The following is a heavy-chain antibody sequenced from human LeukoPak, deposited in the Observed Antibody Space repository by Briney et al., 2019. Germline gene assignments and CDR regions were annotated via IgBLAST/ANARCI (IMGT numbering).Heavy chain of an antibody. J-gene: IGHJ4*02. Sequence: GGSLRLSCAASGSTFSDYAMHWVRQAPGKGLEWVAVLSYGGTNKYYADSVKGRFTISRDNSKNTLYLQMNSLRAEDTAVYYCARDRGKQWLVRGGDYWGQGTLVTVSS. V-gene: IGHV3-30-3*01. CDR2: LSYGGTNK. CDR3: ARDRGKQWLVRGGDY. CDR1: GSTFSDYA. D-gene: IGHD6-19*01.